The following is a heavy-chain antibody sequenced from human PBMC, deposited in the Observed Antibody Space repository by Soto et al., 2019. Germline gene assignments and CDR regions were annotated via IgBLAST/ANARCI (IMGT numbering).Heavy chain of an antibody. CDR3: AREVAADGTFREDVFDI. CDR2: IIPIFSTT. J-gene: IGHJ3*02. CDR1: GGTFSNHA. V-gene: IGHV1-69*12. Sequence: QVHLVQSGAEVKKPGSSVKVSCKAPGGTFSNHAINWVRQASGQGLEWMGRIIPIFSTTNYAQKFQGRVTMTADESTITAYLELSSLKQDDTAVYYCAREVAADGTFREDVFDIWGQGTLVTVSS. D-gene: IGHD6-13*01.